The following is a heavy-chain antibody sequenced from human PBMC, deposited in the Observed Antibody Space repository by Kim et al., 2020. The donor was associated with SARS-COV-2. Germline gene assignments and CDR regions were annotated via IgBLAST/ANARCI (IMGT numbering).Heavy chain of an antibody. D-gene: IGHD3-22*01. V-gene: IGHV3-33*06. J-gene: IGHJ6*02. Sequence: GGSLRLSCAASGFTFSSYGMHWVRQAPGKGLEWVAVIWYDGSNKYYADSVKGRFTISRDISKNTLYLQMNSLRAEDTAVYYCAKGNGDSSGYYYYYGMDVWGQGTTVTVSS. CDR1: GFTFSSYG. CDR2: IWYDGSNK. CDR3: AKGNGDSSGYYYYYGMDV.